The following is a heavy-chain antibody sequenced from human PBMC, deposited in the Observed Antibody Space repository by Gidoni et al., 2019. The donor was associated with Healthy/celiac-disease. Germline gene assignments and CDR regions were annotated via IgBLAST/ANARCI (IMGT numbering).Heavy chain of an antibody. CDR3: ARGQLRFLEWLPPDY. V-gene: IGHV4-61*02. J-gene: IGHJ4*02. D-gene: IGHD3-3*01. Sequence: QVQLPESGPGLVKPSQTLSLTCTISGDSISRGSYYWSWIRQPAGKGLEWIGRIYTSGSTNNNPSLKSRVTMSVDTSKNQCSLKLSSVTAADTAVYYCARGQLRFLEWLPPDYWGQGTLVTVSS. CDR1: GDSISRGSYY. CDR2: IYTSGST.